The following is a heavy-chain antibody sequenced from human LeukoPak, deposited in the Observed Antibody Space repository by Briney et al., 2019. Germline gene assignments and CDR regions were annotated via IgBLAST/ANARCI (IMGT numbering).Heavy chain of an antibody. CDR3: ATRLVLLWFGEPYYDY. CDR2: ISAYNGNT. Sequence: ASVKVSCKASGYTFTSYGISWVRQAPGQGLEWMGWISAYNGNTNYAQKPQGRVTMTTDTSTSTAYMELRSLRSDDTAVYYCATRLVLLWFGEPYYDYWGQGTLVTVSS. D-gene: IGHD3-10*01. J-gene: IGHJ4*02. CDR1: GYTFTSYG. V-gene: IGHV1-18*01.